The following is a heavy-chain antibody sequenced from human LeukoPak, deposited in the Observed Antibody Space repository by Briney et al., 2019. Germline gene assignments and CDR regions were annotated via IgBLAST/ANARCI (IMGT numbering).Heavy chain of an antibody. Sequence: QPGGSLRLSCAASGFTFSSYSMHWVRQAPGKGLEWMADISYDGSNKYYADSVKGRFTISRDNSKNTLYLQMNSLRAEDTAVYYCAADSPPTMVLGFIIPPLDYWGRGTPVSVSS. CDR3: AADSPPTMVLGFIIPPLDY. CDR2: ISYDGSNK. D-gene: IGHD3-10*01. V-gene: IGHV3-30-3*01. J-gene: IGHJ4*02. CDR1: GFTFSSYS.